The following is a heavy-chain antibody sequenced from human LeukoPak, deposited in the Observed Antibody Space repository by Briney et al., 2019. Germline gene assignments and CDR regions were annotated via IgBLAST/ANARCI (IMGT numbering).Heavy chain of an antibody. V-gene: IGHV3-30-3*01. J-gene: IGHJ3*02. CDR2: ISYDGSNK. CDR3: AQILRFLEWLLPDDAFDI. D-gene: IGHD3-3*01. Sequence: GGSLRLSCAAYGFTFSTMTWVRQAPGKGLEWVAVISYDGSNKYYADSVKGRFTISRDNSKNTLYLQMNSLRAEDTAVYYCAQILRFLEWLLPDDAFDIWGQGTMVTVSS. CDR1: GFTFST.